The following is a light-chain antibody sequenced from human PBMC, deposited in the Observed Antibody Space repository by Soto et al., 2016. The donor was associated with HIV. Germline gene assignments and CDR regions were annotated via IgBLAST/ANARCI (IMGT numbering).Light chain of an antibody. V-gene: IGKV1-27*01. J-gene: IGKJ4*01. Sequence: DIQMTQSPSSLSASVGDRVTITCRASQTINTYLAWHQQKPGKGPKLLIYAVSTLEPGVPSRFSGSGSGTDFTLTISSLQPEDFATYYCQHFNNYPLTFGGGTKVEIK. CDR2: AVS. CDR3: QHFNNYPLT. CDR1: QTINTY.